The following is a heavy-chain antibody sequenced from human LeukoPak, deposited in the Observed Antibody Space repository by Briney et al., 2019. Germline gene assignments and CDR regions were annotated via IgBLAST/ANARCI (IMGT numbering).Heavy chain of an antibody. J-gene: IGHJ4*02. CDR3: ASDHTQVPAREF. V-gene: IGHV1-2*02. CDR2: INPNSDDT. D-gene: IGHD2-2*01. Sequence: GASVKVSCKASGYTFTGYYMHWVRQAPGQGLEWVGWINPNSDDTHYAQNFQGRVTMTSDTSISTAYMELSGLKYDDTAVYYCASDHTQVPAREFWGQGTLVTISS. CDR1: GYTFTGYY.